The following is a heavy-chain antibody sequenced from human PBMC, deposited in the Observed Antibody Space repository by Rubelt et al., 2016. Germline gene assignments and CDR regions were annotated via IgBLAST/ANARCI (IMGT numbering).Heavy chain of an antibody. Sequence: QVQLQQGGAGLLKPSETLSLTCAVYGGSFSGYYWSWIRQPPGKGLEWIGEINLGGSSNYNPSLKTRVTISVDTSKNQFSLTVNSVTAAATAIYDCAGLGPKWIQQRPFDYWGQGSLVIVSS. CDR2: INLGGSS. J-gene: IGHJ4*02. CDR1: GGSFSGYY. D-gene: IGHD5-18*01. V-gene: IGHV4-34*02. CDR3: AGLGPKWIQQRPFDY.